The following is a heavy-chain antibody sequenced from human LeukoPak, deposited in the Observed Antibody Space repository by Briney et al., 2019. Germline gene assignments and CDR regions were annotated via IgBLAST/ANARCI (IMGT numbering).Heavy chain of an antibody. Sequence: GKSLKISCRGSGYKFTDYWIAWVRQMPGKGLEWMGVIYPDDSDTTYSPSFQGQVTMSVDKSITTAYLHWNTLRASDTAIYYCARHFNGDPSYYDSSGYYNWFDPWGQGTLVTVSS. D-gene: IGHD3-22*01. CDR1: GYKFTDYW. V-gene: IGHV5-51*01. CDR2: IYPDDSDT. J-gene: IGHJ5*02. CDR3: ARHFNGDPSYYDSSGYYNWFDP.